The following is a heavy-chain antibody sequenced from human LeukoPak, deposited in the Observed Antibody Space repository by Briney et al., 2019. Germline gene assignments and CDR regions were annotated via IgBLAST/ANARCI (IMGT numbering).Heavy chain of an antibody. CDR3: AKDTSSSWQYMDV. J-gene: IGHJ6*03. CDR2: ISWDGGST. Sequence: GGSLRLSCAASGFTFDDYTMHWVRQAPGKGLEWVSLISWDGGSTYYADSVKGRFTISRDNSKNSLYLRMNSLRTEDTALYYCAKDTSSSWQYMDVWGKGTTVTISS. D-gene: IGHD6-13*01. CDR1: GFTFDDYT. V-gene: IGHV3-43*01.